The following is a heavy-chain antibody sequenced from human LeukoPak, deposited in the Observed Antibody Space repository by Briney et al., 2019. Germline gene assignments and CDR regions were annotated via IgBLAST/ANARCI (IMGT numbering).Heavy chain of an antibody. CDR1: GSTFSSYS. Sequence: GGSLRLSCAASGSTFSSYSMNWVRPAPGKGLEWVSSISSSSSYIYYADSVKGRFTISRDNAKNSLYLQMNSLRAEDTAVYYCARGDYDILTGLYYFDYWGQGTLVTVSS. D-gene: IGHD3-9*01. J-gene: IGHJ4*02. V-gene: IGHV3-21*01. CDR3: ARGDYDILTGLYYFDY. CDR2: ISSSSSYI.